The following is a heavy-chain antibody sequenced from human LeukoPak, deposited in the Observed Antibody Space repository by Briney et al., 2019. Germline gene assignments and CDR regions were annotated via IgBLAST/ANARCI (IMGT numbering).Heavy chain of an antibody. V-gene: IGHV4-38-2*02. D-gene: IGHD3-10*01. CDR2: IYHSGST. Sequence: SETLSLTCTVSGYSISSGYYWGWIRQPPGKGLEWIGSIYHSGSTYYNPSLKSRVTISVDTSKNQFSLKLSSVTAADTAVYYCAREYGSGSYTAYWGQGTLVTVSS. CDR3: AREYGSGSYTAY. CDR1: GYSISSGYY. J-gene: IGHJ4*02.